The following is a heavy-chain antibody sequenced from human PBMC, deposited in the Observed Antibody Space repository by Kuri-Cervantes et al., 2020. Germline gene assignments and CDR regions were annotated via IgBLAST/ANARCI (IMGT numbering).Heavy chain of an antibody. V-gene: IGHV3-30-3*01. CDR1: GFIFSDYA. CDR3: ARGRYNDYWRAFDF. D-gene: IGHD1-1*01. Sequence: GESLKISCAASGFIFSDYAIHWVRQAPGKGLEWVAVVSDDGSNRIYADSVKGRFTISRDNSKKTLYLQMTSLTTEDTALYYCARGRYNDYWRAFDFWGQGTMVTVSS. J-gene: IGHJ3*01. CDR2: VSDDGSNR.